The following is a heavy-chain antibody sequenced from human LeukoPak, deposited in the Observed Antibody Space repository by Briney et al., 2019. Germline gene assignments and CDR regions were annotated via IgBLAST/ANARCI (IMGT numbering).Heavy chain of an antibody. J-gene: IGHJ5*02. CDR2: INPNSGGT. Sequence: ASVKVSCKASGYTFTGYYMHWVRQAPGQGLEWMGWINPNSGGTNYAQKVQGRVTMTRDTSISTAYMELSRLRSDDTAVYYCARPPLGYCSSTSCLAFDPWGQGTLVTVSS. CDR1: GYTFTGYY. CDR3: ARPPLGYCSSTSCLAFDP. V-gene: IGHV1-2*02. D-gene: IGHD2-2*01.